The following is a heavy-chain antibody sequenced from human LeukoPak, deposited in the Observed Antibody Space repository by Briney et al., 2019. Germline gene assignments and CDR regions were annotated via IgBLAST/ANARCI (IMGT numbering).Heavy chain of an antibody. Sequence: SETLSLTCTVSGGSISSYYWSWIRQPPGKGLEWIGYIYYSGSTNYDPSLKSRVTISVDTSKNQFSLKLSSVTAADTAVYYCARTVRDYYGMDVWGQGTTVTVSS. CDR1: GGSISSYY. CDR3: ARTVRDYYGMDV. J-gene: IGHJ6*02. D-gene: IGHD1-1*01. CDR2: IYYSGST. V-gene: IGHV4-59*01.